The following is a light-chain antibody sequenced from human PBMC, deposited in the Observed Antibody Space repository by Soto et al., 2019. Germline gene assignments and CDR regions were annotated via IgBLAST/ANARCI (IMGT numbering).Light chain of an antibody. CDR1: SSDVGGFEY. CDR2: DVT. Sequence: QSALSQPDSVSGSPGQSITISCAGTSSDVGGFEYVTWYQRQQGKPTKLTIDDVTKRPSGVSNRISGSKSGNTASLTISGIQAEDDCDYYCGSITRSSTSVFGTGTKVTVL. V-gene: IGLV2-14*01. CDR3: GSITRSSTSV. J-gene: IGLJ1*01.